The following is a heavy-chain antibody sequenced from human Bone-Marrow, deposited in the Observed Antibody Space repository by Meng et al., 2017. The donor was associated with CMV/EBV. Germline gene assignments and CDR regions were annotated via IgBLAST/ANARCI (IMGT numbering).Heavy chain of an antibody. CDR1: GFTFSSYE. V-gene: IGHV3-48*03. J-gene: IGHJ6*02. CDR2: ISSSGSTI. D-gene: IGHD2-15*01. CDR3: EREEDAHYYYYGMDV. Sequence: GESLKISCAASGFTFSSYEMNWVRQAPGKGLEWVSYISSSGSTIYYADSVKGRFTISRDNGKNSLYLQMNSLRDEDTAVYYCEREEDAHYYYYGMDVWGQGTMVTVSS.